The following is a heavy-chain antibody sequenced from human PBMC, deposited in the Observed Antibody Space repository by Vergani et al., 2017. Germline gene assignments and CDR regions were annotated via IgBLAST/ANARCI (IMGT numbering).Heavy chain of an antibody. J-gene: IGHJ4*02. D-gene: IGHD6-6*01. CDR2: IRYDGSYK. Sequence: QVQLVESGGGVVQPGGSLSPPCKGSGFMFSTYDMHWVRQAPGNGLEWVAVIRYDGSYKSYVDSVKGRFIISRDNSKNSLYLQMNGLRAGDTAVYYCARRDSSSPALDYWGQGTLVTVSS. CDR3: ARRDSSSPALDY. CDR1: GFMFSTYD. V-gene: IGHV3-33*01.